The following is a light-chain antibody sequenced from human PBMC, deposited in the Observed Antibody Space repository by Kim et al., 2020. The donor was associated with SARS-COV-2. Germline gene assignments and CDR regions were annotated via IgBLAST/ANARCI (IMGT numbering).Light chain of an antibody. J-gene: IGLJ3*02. Sequence: SYELTQPLSVSVALGQTARITCGVNNIGSKNVHWYQQKPGQAPVLVIYRDSNRPSGIPERFSGSNSGNTATLTISRAQAGDEADYYCQVWDSSTGVFGGGTKVTVL. CDR2: RDS. CDR3: QVWDSSTGV. V-gene: IGLV3-9*01. CDR1: NIGSKN.